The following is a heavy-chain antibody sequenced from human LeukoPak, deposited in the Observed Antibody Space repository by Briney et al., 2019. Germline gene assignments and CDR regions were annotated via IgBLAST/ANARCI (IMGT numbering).Heavy chain of an antibody. CDR3: ARGLTGWFGELFSY. CDR2: IYYSGST. CDR1: GGSISSSSYY. V-gene: IGHV4-39*07. Sequence: SETLSLTCTVSGGSISSSSYYWGRIRQPPGKGLEWIGSIYYSGSTYYNPSLKSRVTISVDTSKNQFSLKLSSVTAADTAVYYCARGLTGWFGELFSYWGQGTLVTVSS. J-gene: IGHJ4*02. D-gene: IGHD3-10*01.